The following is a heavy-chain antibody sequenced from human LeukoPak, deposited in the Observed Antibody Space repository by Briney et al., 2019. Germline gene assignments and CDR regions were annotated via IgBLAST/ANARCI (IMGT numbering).Heavy chain of an antibody. J-gene: IGHJ4*02. Sequence: GGSLRLSCAASGFTFNSYAMSWVRQAPGKGLEWVSAISGSGASTYCADSVKGRFTISRDNSKNTLYLQMNSLRAEDTAVYYCASQYTSGWYVAFEYWGQGALVTVSS. CDR2: ISGSGAST. CDR1: GFTFNSYA. CDR3: ASQYTSGWYVAFEY. D-gene: IGHD6-19*01. V-gene: IGHV3-23*01.